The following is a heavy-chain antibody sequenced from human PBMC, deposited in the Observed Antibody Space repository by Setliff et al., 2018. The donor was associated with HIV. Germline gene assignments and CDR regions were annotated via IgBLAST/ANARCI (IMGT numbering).Heavy chain of an antibody. V-gene: IGHV4-39*07. D-gene: IGHD3-22*01. CDR3: ARKPHYFDRSGSYSWFYFDF. J-gene: IGHJ4*02. Sequence: SETLSLTCSVSGDSISSGPYYRAWIRQPPGKGLEWIGRMSYSGSTIYNSSLKSRVTISVDTSKNHFSLKLSSASAADTAVYYCARKPHYFDRSGSYSWFYFDFWGQGALVTVSS. CDR1: GDSISSGPYY. CDR2: MSYSGST.